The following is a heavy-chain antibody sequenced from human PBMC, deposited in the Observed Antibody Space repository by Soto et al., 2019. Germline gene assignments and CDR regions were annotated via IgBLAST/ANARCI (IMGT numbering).Heavy chain of an antibody. D-gene: IGHD6-13*01. CDR3: ARGGQQLVWRGYYFDY. J-gene: IGHJ4*02. V-gene: IGHV1-69*01. CDR2: IIPIFGTA. Sequence: QVQLVQSGAEVKKPGSSVKVSCKASGGTFSSYAISWVRQAPGQGLEWMGGIIPIFGTANYAQKFQGRVTITADESTSTAYMELSSLRSEDTGVYYCARGGQQLVWRGYYFDYWGQGTLVTVSS. CDR1: GGTFSSYA.